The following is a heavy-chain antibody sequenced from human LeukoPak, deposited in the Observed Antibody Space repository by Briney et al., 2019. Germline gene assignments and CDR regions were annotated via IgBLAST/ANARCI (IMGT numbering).Heavy chain of an antibody. J-gene: IGHJ4*02. V-gene: IGHV4-59*08. CDR1: GGSISSYY. Sequence: SETLSLTCTVSGGSISSYYWSWIRQPPGKGLEWIGYIYCSGSTNYNPSLKSRVTMSVDESKNQFSLRVHFVSAADTAVYYCASTRRAAVAGRFDSWGQGTLVTVSS. D-gene: IGHD6-19*01. CDR2: IYCSGST. CDR3: ASTRRAAVAGRFDS.